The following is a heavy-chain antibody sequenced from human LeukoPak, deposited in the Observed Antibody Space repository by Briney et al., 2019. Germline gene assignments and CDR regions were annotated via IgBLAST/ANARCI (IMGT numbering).Heavy chain of an antibody. CDR3: ARPIAGGSFDI. CDR1: GFTFSTYW. D-gene: IGHD3-10*01. CDR2: INHDGSEK. V-gene: IGHV3-7*04. Sequence: PGGSLRLSCVASGFTFSTYWMTWVRQAPGKGLEWVANINHDGSEKQYVGSVKGRFSISRDNAENSLYLQMNSLRAEDTAVYYCARPIAGGSFDIWGQGTMVTVSS. J-gene: IGHJ3*02.